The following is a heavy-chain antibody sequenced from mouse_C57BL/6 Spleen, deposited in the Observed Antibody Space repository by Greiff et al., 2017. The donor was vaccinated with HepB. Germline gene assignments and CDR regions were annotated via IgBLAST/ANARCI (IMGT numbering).Heavy chain of an antibody. D-gene: IGHD2-4*01. CDR1: GYTFTDYY. CDR3: ARSDEYDEDY. CDR2: INPNNGGT. V-gene: IGHV1-26*01. J-gene: IGHJ2*01. Sequence: VQLQQSGPELVKPGASVKISCKASGYTFTDYYMNWVKQSHGKSLEWIGDINPNNGGTSYNQKFKGKATLTVDKSSSTAYMELRSLTSEDSAVYYCARSDEYDEDYWGQGTTLTVSS.